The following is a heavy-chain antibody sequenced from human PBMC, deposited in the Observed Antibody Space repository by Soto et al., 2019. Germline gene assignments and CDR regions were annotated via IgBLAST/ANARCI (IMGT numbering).Heavy chain of an antibody. CDR2: ISAYNGNT. Sequence: XSVKVSYQASAYSFTSNGLSWARQAPGQGLEWMGWISAYNGNTNYAQKLQGRVTMTTDTSTSTSYMELRSLRSDDTAVYYCARNYGTWFDHWAQGSLVTVSS. CDR3: ARNYGTWFDH. D-gene: IGHD3-16*01. CDR1: AYSFTSNG. V-gene: IGHV1-18*04. J-gene: IGHJ5*02.